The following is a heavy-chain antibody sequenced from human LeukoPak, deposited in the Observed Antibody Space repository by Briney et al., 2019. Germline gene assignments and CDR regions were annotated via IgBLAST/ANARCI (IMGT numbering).Heavy chain of an antibody. CDR3: AKDSFSYNGVFDALDV. Sequence: PGGSLRLSCAASGFTFSDYAMTWVRQAPGKGLEWVSSTAPAHCADSVKGRFTISRDDSKNTLFLQMNSLRAEDTAIYYCAKDSFSYNGVFDALDVWGHGTMVTVSS. J-gene: IGHJ3*01. CDR2: TAPA. D-gene: IGHD2-8*01. V-gene: IGHV3-23*01. CDR1: GFTFSDYA.